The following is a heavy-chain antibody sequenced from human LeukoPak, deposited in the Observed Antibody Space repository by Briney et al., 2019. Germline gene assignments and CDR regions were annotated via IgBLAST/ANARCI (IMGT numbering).Heavy chain of an antibody. CDR3: ARKITYDFWSGSYGGFDY. Sequence: PSETLSLTCAVYGGSFSGYYWSWIRQPPGKGLEWIGEINHSGSTNYNPSLKSRVTISVDTSKNQFSLKLSSVTAADTAVYYCARKITYDFWSGSYGGFDYWGQGTLVTVSS. CDR1: GGSFSGYY. V-gene: IGHV4-34*01. CDR2: INHSGST. J-gene: IGHJ4*02. D-gene: IGHD3-3*01.